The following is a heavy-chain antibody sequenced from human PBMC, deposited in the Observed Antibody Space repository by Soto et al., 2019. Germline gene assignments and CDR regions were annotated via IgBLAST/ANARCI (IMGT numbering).Heavy chain of an antibody. CDR2: ISGSNSFI. Sequence: PGGSLRLSCAASGFTFTSYSMNWVRQAPGEGLEWVSSISGSNSFIYYGDSVKGRFTISRDNAKNSLYLQMNSLRAEDTAVYYCARDEGAYYDLWSGYYVFSHMDVWGKGTTVTVAS. CDR1: GFTFTSYS. D-gene: IGHD3-3*01. J-gene: IGHJ6*03. V-gene: IGHV3-21*01. CDR3: ARDEGAYYDLWSGYYVFSHMDV.